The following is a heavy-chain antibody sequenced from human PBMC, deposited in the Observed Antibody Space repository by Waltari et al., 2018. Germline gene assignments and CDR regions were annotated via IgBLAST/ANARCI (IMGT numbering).Heavy chain of an antibody. Sequence: QVQLVQSGAEVKKPGSSVKVSCKASGGTFSSYTISWVRQAPGQGLEWMGRINPILGIANYAQKFQGRVTITADKSTSTAYMELSSLRSEDTAVYYCARGIGLEYYFDYWGQGTLVTVSS. CDR1: GGTFSSYT. J-gene: IGHJ4*02. CDR3: ARGIGLEYYFDY. V-gene: IGHV1-69*02. D-gene: IGHD3-3*01. CDR2: INPILGIA.